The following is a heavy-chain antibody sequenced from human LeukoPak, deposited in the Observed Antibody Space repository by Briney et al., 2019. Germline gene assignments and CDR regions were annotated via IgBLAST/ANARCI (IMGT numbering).Heavy chain of an antibody. D-gene: IGHD3-22*01. CDR3: ATYYDSSGYFFDY. J-gene: IGHJ4*02. Sequence: PLETLSLTCTVSGDSISSSSYYWGWIRQPPGKGLEWIGSIYYSGSTYYNPSLKSRVTISVDTSKNQFSLKLSSVTAADTAVYYCATYYDSSGYFFDYWGQGTLVTVSS. CDR1: GDSISSSSYY. V-gene: IGHV4-39*01. CDR2: IYYSGST.